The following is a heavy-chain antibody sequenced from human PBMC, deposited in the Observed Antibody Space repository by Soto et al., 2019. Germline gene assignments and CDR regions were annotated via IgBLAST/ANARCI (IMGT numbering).Heavy chain of an antibody. J-gene: IGHJ4*02. D-gene: IGHD6-6*01. CDR2: ISHSGST. V-gene: IGHV4-30-2*01. Sequence: SXTLSLTCIVSGGTISSGDYYCSWIRQPPGKGLEWIGYISHSGSTYYNPSLKSRVTISVDRSKNQFSLKLSSVTVADTAVYYCASGSHVPHYWGQGTLVTVSS. CDR1: GGTISSGDYY. CDR3: ASGSHVPHY.